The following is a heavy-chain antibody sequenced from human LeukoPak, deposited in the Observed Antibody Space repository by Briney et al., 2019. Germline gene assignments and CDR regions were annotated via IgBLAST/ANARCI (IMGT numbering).Heavy chain of an antibody. D-gene: IGHD3-3*01. V-gene: IGHV3-23*01. CDR2: ISVSDST. CDR3: ALSGGSEWYGLKC. CDR1: GFIFSSYA. J-gene: IGHJ4*02. Sequence: GGSLRLSCAASGFIFSSYAMSWVRQAPGKGLEWISAISVSDSTYYADSVKGRFTISRDNSKNTLYLQINSLRAEDTAVYYCALSGGSEWYGLKCWGQGTLVTVSS.